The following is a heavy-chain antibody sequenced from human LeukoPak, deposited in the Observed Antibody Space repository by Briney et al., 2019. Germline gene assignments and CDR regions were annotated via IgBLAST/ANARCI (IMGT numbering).Heavy chain of an antibody. Sequence: GASVKVSCKTSGYTFTAYYMHWVRQAPEQGLEWMGWINPNSGGTNYAQKFQGRVTMTSDTSISTAYMELSRLRSDDTAVYYCAKVRLPGDNWFDPWGQGTLVTVSS. CDR3: AKVRLPGDNWFDP. V-gene: IGHV1-2*02. CDR2: INPNSGGT. J-gene: IGHJ5*02. CDR1: GYTFTAYY.